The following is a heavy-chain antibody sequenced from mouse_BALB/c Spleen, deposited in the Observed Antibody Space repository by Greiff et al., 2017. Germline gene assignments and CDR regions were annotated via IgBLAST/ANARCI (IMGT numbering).Heavy chain of an antibody. Sequence: VQLQQSGAELVMPGASVKLSCTASGFNIKDTYMHWVKQRPEQGLEWIGRIDPANGNTKYDPKFQGKATITADTSSNTAYLQLSSLTSEDTAVYYCARYGNYDAMDYWGQGTSVTVSS. CDR2: IDPANGNT. D-gene: IGHD1-1*01. J-gene: IGHJ4*01. V-gene: IGHV14-3*02. CDR3: ARYGNYDAMDY. CDR1: GFNIKDTY.